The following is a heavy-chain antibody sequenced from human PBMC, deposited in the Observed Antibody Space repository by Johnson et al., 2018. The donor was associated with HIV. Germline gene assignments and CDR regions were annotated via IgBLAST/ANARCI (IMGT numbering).Heavy chain of an antibody. CDR2: IKWNGGST. D-gene: IGHD6-19*01. CDR3: VSSAQWSGWPPGAFDI. V-gene: IGHV3-20*04. Sequence: MQLVESGGGVVRPGGSLRLSCAASGFTFDDYGMSWVRQAPGKGLEWVPGIKWNGGSTGYADSVKGRFTISRDNSKNTLDLQMNSLRAEDTAVYYCVSSAQWSGWPPGAFDIWGQGTMVTVSS. CDR1: GFTFDDYG. J-gene: IGHJ3*02.